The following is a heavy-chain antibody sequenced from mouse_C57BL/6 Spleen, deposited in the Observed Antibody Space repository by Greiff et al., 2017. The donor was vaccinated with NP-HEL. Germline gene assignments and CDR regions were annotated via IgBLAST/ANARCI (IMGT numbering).Heavy chain of an antibody. D-gene: IGHD1-1*01. CDR1: GYTFTSYW. J-gene: IGHJ1*03. Sequence: QVQLQQPGAELVRPGSSVKLSCKASGYTFTSYWMDWVKQRPGQGLEWIGNIYPSDSETHYNQKFKDKATLTVDKSSSTAYMQLSSLTSEDSAVYYCARSYYGSSYSYWYFDVWGTGTTVTVSS. CDR3: ARSYYGSSYSYWYFDV. V-gene: IGHV1-61*01. CDR2: IYPSDSET.